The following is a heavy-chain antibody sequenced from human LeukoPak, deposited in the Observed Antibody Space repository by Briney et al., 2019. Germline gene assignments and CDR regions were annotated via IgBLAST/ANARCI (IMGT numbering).Heavy chain of an antibody. CDR3: ARGVYGSGDY. V-gene: IGHV4-4*07. CDR1: GGSISSYY. J-gene: IGHJ4*02. Sequence: SETLSLTCTVSGGSISSYYWNWIRKPAGKGLEWIGRIYSSGSTNYNPSLKSRVTISVATSKNQFSLKLTSVTAADAAVYYCARGVYGSGDYWGQGTLVTVSS. CDR2: IYSSGST. D-gene: IGHD3-10*01.